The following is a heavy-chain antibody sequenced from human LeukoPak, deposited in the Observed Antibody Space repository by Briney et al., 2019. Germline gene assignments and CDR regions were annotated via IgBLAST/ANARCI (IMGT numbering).Heavy chain of an antibody. Sequence: GEPLKISCKGSGYIFTSYWIGWVRQMPGKGLEWMGIIYPGDSDTRYSPSFQGQVTISADKSISTAYLQWSSLKASDTAMYYCARLKGYYDSSGSLFDYWGQGTLATVSS. D-gene: IGHD3-22*01. J-gene: IGHJ4*02. CDR3: ARLKGYYDSSGSLFDY. CDR2: IYPGDSDT. CDR1: GYIFTSYW. V-gene: IGHV5-51*01.